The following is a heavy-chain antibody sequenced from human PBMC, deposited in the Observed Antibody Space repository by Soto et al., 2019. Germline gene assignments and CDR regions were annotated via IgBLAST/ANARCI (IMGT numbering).Heavy chain of an antibody. CDR2: INPSGGST. CDR1: GYTFTSYY. D-gene: IGHD3-22*01. J-gene: IGHJ3*02. Sequence: GASVKVSCKASGYTFTSYYMHWVRQAPGQGLEWMGKINPSGGSTSYAQKFQGRVTMTRDTSTSTVYMELSSLRSEDTAVYYCARAYYYYDSSGYYGGAFDIWGQGTMVTVSS. V-gene: IGHV1-46*03. CDR3: ARAYYYYDSSGYYGGAFDI.